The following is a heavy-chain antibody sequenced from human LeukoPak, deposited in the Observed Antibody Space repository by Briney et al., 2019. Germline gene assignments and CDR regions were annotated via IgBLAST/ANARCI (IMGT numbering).Heavy chain of an antibody. J-gene: IGHJ5*02. Sequence: SETLSLTCTVSGGPISSSSYYWGWIRQPPGKGLEWIGSIYYSGSTYYNPSLKSRVTISVDTSKNQFSLKLSSVTAADTAVYYCARRQQLAQNWFDPWGQGTLVTVSS. V-gene: IGHV4-39*01. CDR2: IYYSGST. CDR1: GGPISSSSYY. CDR3: ARRQQLAQNWFDP. D-gene: IGHD6-13*01.